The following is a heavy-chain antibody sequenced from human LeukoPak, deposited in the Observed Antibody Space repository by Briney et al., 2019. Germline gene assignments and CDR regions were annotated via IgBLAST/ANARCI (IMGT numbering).Heavy chain of an antibody. CDR3: ARENPSGYYNRPIDY. J-gene: IGHJ4*02. D-gene: IGHD3-22*01. CDR2: IYYSGSI. CDR1: GASISSYY. Sequence: PSETLSLTCTVSGASISSYYWSWVRQPPGKGLEWIGDIYYSGSIKYNPSLKSRVTMSVDTSKNQFSLKLSSVTAADTAIYYCARENPSGYYNRPIDYWGQGTLVTVSS. V-gene: IGHV4-59*01.